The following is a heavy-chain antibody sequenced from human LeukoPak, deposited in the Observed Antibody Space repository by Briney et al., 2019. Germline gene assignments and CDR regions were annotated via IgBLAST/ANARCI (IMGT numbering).Heavy chain of an antibody. V-gene: IGHV4-39*07. CDR3: ARALYSRSSGVWFDP. J-gene: IGHJ5*02. CDR1: GGSISSSSYY. CDR2: IYYSGST. D-gene: IGHD6-6*01. Sequence: SETLSLTCTVSGGSISSSSYYWGWIRQPPGKGLEWIGSIYYSGSTYYNPSLKSRVTISVDTSKNQFSLKLNSVTAADTAVYYCARALYSRSSGVWFDPWGQGTLVTVSS.